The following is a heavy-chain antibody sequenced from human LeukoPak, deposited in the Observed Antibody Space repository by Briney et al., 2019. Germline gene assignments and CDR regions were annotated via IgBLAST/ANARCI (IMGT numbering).Heavy chain of an antibody. CDR2: INSDGSNT. D-gene: IGHD6-19*01. Sequence: PGGSLRLSCAASGFTFSSYWMHWVRQAPGKGLVWVSRINSDGSNTNYADSVKGRFTISRDNAMNTLYLQMNSLRAEDTAVYYCARDRSSGWYYFDYWGQGTLVTVSS. V-gene: IGHV3-74*01. CDR1: GFTFSSYW. J-gene: IGHJ4*02. CDR3: ARDRSSGWYYFDY.